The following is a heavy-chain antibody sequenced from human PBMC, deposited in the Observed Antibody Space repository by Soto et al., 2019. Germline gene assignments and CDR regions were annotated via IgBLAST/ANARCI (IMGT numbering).Heavy chain of an antibody. J-gene: IGHJ6*02. CDR1: GGSFSGYY. CDR2: INHSGST. D-gene: IGHD3-9*01. Sequence: QVQLQQWGAGLLKPSETLSLTCAVYGGSFSGYYWSWIRQPPGKGLEWIGEINHSGSTNYNPSLKSRGTVSVDTSKNQFSLKLSSVTAADTAVYYCARGALRYFDWFPHRLYYYYGMDVWGQGTTVTVSS. CDR3: ARGALRYFDWFPHRLYYYYGMDV. V-gene: IGHV4-34*01.